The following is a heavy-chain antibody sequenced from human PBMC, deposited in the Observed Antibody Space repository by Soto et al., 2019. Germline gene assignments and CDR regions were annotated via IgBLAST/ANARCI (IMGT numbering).Heavy chain of an antibody. CDR1: GFTFSSYA. Sequence: GSLLRSGSASGFTFSSYAMSWVRQAPGKGLEWVSTISGSGGGTYYADSMKGRFTISRDNSKNTLYLQMYSLRVEDTAVYYCARESDHWGQGTLVTVYS. CDR3: ARESDH. J-gene: IGHJ4*02. V-gene: IGHV3-23*01. CDR2: ISGSGGGT.